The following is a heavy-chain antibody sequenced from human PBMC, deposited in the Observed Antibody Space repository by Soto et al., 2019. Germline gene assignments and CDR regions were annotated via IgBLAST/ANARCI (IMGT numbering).Heavy chain of an antibody. J-gene: IGHJ6*02. CDR1: GFTVSSNY. CDR2: IYSGGST. Sequence: EVQLVESGGGLIQPGGSLRLSCAASGFTVSSNYMSWVRQAPGKGLEWVSVIYSGGSTYYADSVKGRFTISRDNSKNTLYLQMNSLRAEDTAVYYCARDGNYDFWSGGGYYYGMDVWGQGTTVTVSS. D-gene: IGHD3-3*01. V-gene: IGHV3-53*01. CDR3: ARDGNYDFWSGGGYYYGMDV.